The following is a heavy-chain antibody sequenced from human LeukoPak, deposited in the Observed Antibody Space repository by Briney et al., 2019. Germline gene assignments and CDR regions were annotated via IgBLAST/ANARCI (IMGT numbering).Heavy chain of an antibody. CDR1: GGTFSSYA. CDR3: ARGYYDSSGYYYPDY. CDR2: IIPIFGTA. D-gene: IGHD3-22*01. V-gene: IGHV1-69*05. Sequence: GASVKVSCKASGGTFSSYAISWVRQAPGQGLEWMGGIIPIFGTANYAQKFQGRVTITTDESTSTAYMELSSLRSEDTAVYYCARGYYDSSGYYYPDYWGQGTLVTASS. J-gene: IGHJ4*02.